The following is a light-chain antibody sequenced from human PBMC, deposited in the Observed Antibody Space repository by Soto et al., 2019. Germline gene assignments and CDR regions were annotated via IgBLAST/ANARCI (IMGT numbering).Light chain of an antibody. CDR2: AAS. CDR3: QQSYSTPQGT. CDR1: QSISSY. J-gene: IGKJ5*01. Sequence: DIQMTQSPSSLSASVGDRVTITCRASQSISSYLNWYQQKPGKAPKLLIYAASSLQSGVPSRFSGSGSGTDFTLTISSLQREDFATYYCQQSYSTPQGTFGQGTRLEIK. V-gene: IGKV1-39*01.